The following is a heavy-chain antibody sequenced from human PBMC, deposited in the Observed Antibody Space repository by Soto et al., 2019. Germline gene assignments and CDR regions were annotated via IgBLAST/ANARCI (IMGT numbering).Heavy chain of an antibody. CDR3: ARGRYSGYDNPFFDY. CDR2: ISSSSSTI. CDR1: GFTFSSYS. J-gene: IGHJ4*02. V-gene: IGHV3-48*01. D-gene: IGHD5-12*01. Sequence: GGSLRLSCAASGFTFSSYSMNWVRQAPGKGLEWVSYISSSSSTIYYADSVKGRFTISRDNAKNSLYLQMNSLRAEDTAVYYCARGRYSGYDNPFFDYWGQGTLVTVSS.